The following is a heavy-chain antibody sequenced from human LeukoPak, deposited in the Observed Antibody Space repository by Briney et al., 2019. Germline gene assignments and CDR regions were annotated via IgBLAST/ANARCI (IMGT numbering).Heavy chain of an antibody. Sequence: GGSLRLSCTVSGFTFSSYAMTWVRQAPGKGLEWVSVISGSGGTTYYADSVKGRFSISRDNSTNTLYLDMNSLRAEDTAVYYCVREAYALDYWGQGTLVTVSS. J-gene: IGHJ4*02. D-gene: IGHD2-8*01. V-gene: IGHV3-23*01. CDR3: VREAYALDY. CDR2: ISGSGGTT. CDR1: GFTFSSYA.